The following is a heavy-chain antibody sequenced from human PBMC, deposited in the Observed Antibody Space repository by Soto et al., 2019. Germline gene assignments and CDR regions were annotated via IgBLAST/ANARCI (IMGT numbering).Heavy chain of an antibody. CDR1: GGSISSSNW. Sequence: SETLSLTCAVSGGSISSSNWWSWVRQPPGKGLEWIGEIYHSGSTNYNPSLKSRVTISVDKSKNHFSLKLSSVTAADTAVYYCASVGLVVPAALDYWGQGTLVTVSS. CDR3: ASVGLVVPAALDY. D-gene: IGHD2-2*01. CDR2: IYHSGST. J-gene: IGHJ4*02. V-gene: IGHV4-4*02.